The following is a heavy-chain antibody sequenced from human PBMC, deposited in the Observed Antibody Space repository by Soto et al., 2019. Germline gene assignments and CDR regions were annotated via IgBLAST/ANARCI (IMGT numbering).Heavy chain of an antibody. CDR2: IYHGGST. CDR1: GYSISSGYY. CDR3: ARADSSGYYLNYYYGMDV. J-gene: IGHJ6*02. Sequence: SETLSLTCAVSGYSISSGYYWGWLRQPPGKGLEWIGSIYHGGSTYYNPSLNSRVTLSIDMTNNHVSLILNSVTAADTAVYYCARADSSGYYLNYYYGMDVWGQGTTVTV. V-gene: IGHV4-38-2*01. D-gene: IGHD3-22*01.